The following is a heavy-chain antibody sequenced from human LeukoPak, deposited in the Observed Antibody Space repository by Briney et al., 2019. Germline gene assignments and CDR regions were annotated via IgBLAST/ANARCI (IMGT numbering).Heavy chain of an antibody. CDR3: AKAAKKWELPASVPSYFDY. D-gene: IGHD1-26*01. V-gene: IGHV3-30*18. CDR1: GFTFSSYG. J-gene: IGHJ4*02. CDR2: ISYDGSNK. Sequence: GGSLRLSCAASGFTFSSYGMHWVRQAPGKGLEWVAVISYDGSNKYYADSVKGRFTISRDNSKNTLYLQMNSLRAEDTAVYYCAKAAKKWELPASVPSYFDYWGQGTLVTVSS.